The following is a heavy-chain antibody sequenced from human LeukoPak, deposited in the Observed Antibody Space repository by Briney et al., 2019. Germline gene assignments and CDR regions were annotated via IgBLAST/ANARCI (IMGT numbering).Heavy chain of an antibody. CDR3: ARHGPEYYDATGYYNFDS. CDR2: IFYSGHS. CDR1: GDSINTYY. J-gene: IGHJ4*02. V-gene: IGHV4-59*08. D-gene: IGHD3-22*01. Sequence: SETLSLTCTVPGDSINTYYWSWIRQPPGKGLEWIGFIFYSGHSKYNPSLKSRLTLSLDTSKSQFSLKLTSVTAADTAVYYCARHGPEYYDATGYYNFDSWSQGTLVTVSS.